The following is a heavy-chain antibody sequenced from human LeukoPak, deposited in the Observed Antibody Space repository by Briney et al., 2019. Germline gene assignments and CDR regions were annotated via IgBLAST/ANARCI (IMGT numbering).Heavy chain of an antibody. D-gene: IGHD2-8*01. J-gene: IGHJ6*02. CDR1: GFTVSSNY. V-gene: IGHV3-66*01. CDR3: ARAPIVLIPPSYYYYYGMDV. Sequence: PGGSLRLCCAASGFTVSSNYMSWVRQAPGKGLEWVSVIYSGGSTYYADSVKGRFTISRDNSKNTLYLQMNSLRAEDTAVYYCARAPIVLIPPSYYYYYGMDVWGQGTTVTVSS. CDR2: IYSGGST.